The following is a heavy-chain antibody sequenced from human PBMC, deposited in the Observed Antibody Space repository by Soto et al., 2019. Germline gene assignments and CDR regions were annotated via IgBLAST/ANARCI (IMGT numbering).Heavy chain of an antibody. V-gene: IGHV1-3*01. Sequence: ASVKVSCKASGYTLISRGMHWVRQAPGQRLEWMGWINAGNGNTKCSQNFQGRVTLTRDTSASTAYMELSSLRSEDAAVYYCARSGGLDYWGQGTLVTVSS. J-gene: IGHJ4*02. CDR1: GYTLISRG. D-gene: IGHD1-26*01. CDR2: INAGNGNT. CDR3: ARSGGLDY.